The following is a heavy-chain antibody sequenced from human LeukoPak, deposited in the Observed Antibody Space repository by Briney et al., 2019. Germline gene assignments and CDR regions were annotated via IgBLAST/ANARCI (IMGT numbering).Heavy chain of an antibody. J-gene: IGHJ6*02. CDR2: ISWNSGSI. CDR1: GFTFDDYA. D-gene: IGHD6-13*01. V-gene: IGHV3-9*01. Sequence: GGSLRLSCAASGFTFDDYAMHWVRQAPGKGLEWVSVISWNSGSIGYADSVKGRFTISRDNAKNSLYLQMNSLRAEDTALYYCARDLEIAAAGMDYYYYYGMDVWGQGTTVTVSS. CDR3: ARDLEIAAAGMDYYYYYGMDV.